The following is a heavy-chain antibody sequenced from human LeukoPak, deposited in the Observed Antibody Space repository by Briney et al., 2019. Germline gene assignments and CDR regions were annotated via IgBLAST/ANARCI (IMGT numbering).Heavy chain of an antibody. Sequence: SETLSLTCTVSGGSISSYYWSWIRQPPGKGLEWIGHIYYSGSTNYNPSLKSRVTISVDTSKNQFSLKLSSVTAADTAVYYCARESPGYSSSYNWFDPWGQGTLVTVSS. CDR1: GGSISSYY. V-gene: IGHV4-59*01. CDR2: IYYSGST. J-gene: IGHJ5*02. D-gene: IGHD6-13*01. CDR3: ARESPGYSSSYNWFDP.